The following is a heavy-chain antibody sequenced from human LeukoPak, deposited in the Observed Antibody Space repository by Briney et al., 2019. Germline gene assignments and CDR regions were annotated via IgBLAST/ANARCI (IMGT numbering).Heavy chain of an antibody. J-gene: IGHJ4*02. V-gene: IGHV3-15*01. D-gene: IGHD3-22*01. Sequence: TGGSLRLSCTASGFTFGDYAMSWFRQAPGKGLEWVGRIKSKTDGGTTDYAAPVKGRFTISRDDSKNTLYLQMNSLKTEDTAVYYCSTTYYYDSSEGYWGQGTLVTVSS. CDR3: STTYYYDSSEGY. CDR2: IKSKTDGGTT. CDR1: GFTFGDYA.